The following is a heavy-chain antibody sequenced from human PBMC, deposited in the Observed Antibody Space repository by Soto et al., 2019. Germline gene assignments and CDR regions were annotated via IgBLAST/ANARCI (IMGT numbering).Heavy chain of an antibody. Sequence: ASVKVSCKASGYTFTGYYMHWVRQAPGQGLEWMGWINPNSGGTNYAQKFQGRVTMARDTSISTAYMELSRLRSDDTAVYYCARDREFGYSSSWFFDYWGQGTLVTVSS. CDR2: INPNSGGT. J-gene: IGHJ4*02. CDR3: ARDREFGYSSSWFFDY. V-gene: IGHV1-2*02. CDR1: GYTFTGYY. D-gene: IGHD6-13*01.